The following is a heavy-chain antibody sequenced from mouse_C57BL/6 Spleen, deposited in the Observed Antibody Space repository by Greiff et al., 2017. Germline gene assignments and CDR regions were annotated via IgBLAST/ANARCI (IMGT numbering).Heavy chain of an antibody. CDR1: GFNIKDYY. J-gene: IGHJ1*03. CDR2: IDPEDGET. D-gene: IGHD1-1*01. CDR3: ASSITTVVATRDWYFDV. V-gene: IGHV14-2*01. Sequence: EVQLQQSGAELVKPGASVKLSCTASGFNIKDYYMHWVKQRTEQGLEWIGRIDPEDGETKYAPKFQGKATITADTSSNTAYLQLSSLTSEDTAVYYCASSITTVVATRDWYFDVWGTGTTVTVSS.